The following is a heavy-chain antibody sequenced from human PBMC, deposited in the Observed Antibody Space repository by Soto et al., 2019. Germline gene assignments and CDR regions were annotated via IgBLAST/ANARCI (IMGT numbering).Heavy chain of an antibody. CDR1: GFTFSSYS. CDR3: ATGTDNYDFWSGHLRYWYFEL. CDR2: ISGSGGST. Sequence: GGALRLSCAAPGFTFSSYSISWVRQAPGKGVEWGSAISGSGGSTYYADSVKGRFTISRDNSKNTLYLQMNSLRAEDTAVYYCATGTDNYDFWSGHLRYWYFELWGRGTLVTVSS. J-gene: IGHJ2*01. V-gene: IGHV3-23*01. D-gene: IGHD3-3*01.